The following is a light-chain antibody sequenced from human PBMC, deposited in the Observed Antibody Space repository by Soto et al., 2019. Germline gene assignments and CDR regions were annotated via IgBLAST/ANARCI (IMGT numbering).Light chain of an antibody. CDR2: AAS. V-gene: IGKV3-15*01. J-gene: IGKJ1*01. Sequence: EIVMTQSPATLSVSPGERVTLSCRASQSVSTDLAWYQLKPGQPPRLVIYAASTRATGIPARFSGSGSGTEFTLTISSLDSEDFAVYYCQQYNNWLTFGQGTKVDI. CDR1: QSVSTD. CDR3: QQYNNWLT.